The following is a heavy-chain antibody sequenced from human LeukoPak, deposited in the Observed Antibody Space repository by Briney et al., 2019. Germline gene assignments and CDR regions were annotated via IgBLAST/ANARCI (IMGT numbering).Heavy chain of an antibody. CDR2: ISSSSSYI. CDR3: ARVSIAAAVTPYYFDY. D-gene: IGHD6-13*01. J-gene: IGHJ4*02. V-gene: IGHV3-21*01. Sequence: GGSLRLSCAASGFSFSSSSMYWVRQTLGKGLERASSISSSSSYIYYADSVKGRFTISRDNAKNSLYLQMNSLRAEDTAVYYCARVSIAAAVTPYYFDYWGQGTLVTVSS. CDR1: GFSFSSSS.